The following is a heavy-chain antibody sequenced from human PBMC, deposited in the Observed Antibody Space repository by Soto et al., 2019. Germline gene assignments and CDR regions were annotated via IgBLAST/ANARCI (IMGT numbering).Heavy chain of an antibody. CDR3: ARRVLRYFDWLPTYPPDAFDI. Sequence: GASVKVSCKASGYTFTSYDINWVRQATGQGLEWMGWMSPNSGNTGYAQKFQGRVTMTRNTSISTAYMELSSLRSEDTAVYYCARRVLRYFDWLPTYPPDAFDIWGQGTMVTVSS. CDR2: MSPNSGNT. CDR1: GYTFTSYD. V-gene: IGHV1-8*01. D-gene: IGHD3-9*01. J-gene: IGHJ3*02.